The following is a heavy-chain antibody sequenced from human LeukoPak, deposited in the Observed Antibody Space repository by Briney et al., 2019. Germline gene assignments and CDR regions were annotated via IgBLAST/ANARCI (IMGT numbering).Heavy chain of an antibody. CDR2: IKQDGGEE. Sequence: GGSLRLSCVASGFAYSSYWMTWVRQAPGKGLEWVANIKQDGGEEYYVDSVKGRFTISRDNAKNSLFLQINSLRVEDTAVYYCARLGGSYYTYWGQGILVTVSS. CDR1: GFAYSSYW. V-gene: IGHV3-7*01. D-gene: IGHD1-26*01. CDR3: ARLGGSYYTY. J-gene: IGHJ4*02.